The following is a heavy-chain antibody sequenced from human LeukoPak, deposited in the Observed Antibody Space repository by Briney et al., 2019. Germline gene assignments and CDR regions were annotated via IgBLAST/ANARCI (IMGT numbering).Heavy chain of an antibody. D-gene: IGHD5-12*01. Sequence: PSETLSLTCTVSGVSISSYYWSWIRQPPGKGLEWIGYIYYSGSTNYNPSLKSRVTISVDTSKNQFSLKLSSVTAADTAVYYCARARGSGYDQGFDYWGQGTLVTVSS. CDR3: ARARGSGYDQGFDY. CDR2: IYYSGST. CDR1: GVSISSYY. J-gene: IGHJ4*02. V-gene: IGHV4-59*01.